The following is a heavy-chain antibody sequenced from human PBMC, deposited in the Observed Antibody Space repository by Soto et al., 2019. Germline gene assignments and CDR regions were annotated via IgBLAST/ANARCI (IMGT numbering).Heavy chain of an antibody. CDR3: ASSFTYSTNWFDP. CDR2: INPNSGGT. Sequence: AASVKVSCKASGYTFTGYYMHWVRQAPGQGLEWMGWINPNSGGTNYAQKFQGWVTMTRDTSISTAYMELSRLRSDDTAVYYCASSFTYSTNWFDPWGQGTLVTVSS. J-gene: IGHJ5*02. V-gene: IGHV1-2*04. D-gene: IGHD1-26*01. CDR1: GYTFTGYY.